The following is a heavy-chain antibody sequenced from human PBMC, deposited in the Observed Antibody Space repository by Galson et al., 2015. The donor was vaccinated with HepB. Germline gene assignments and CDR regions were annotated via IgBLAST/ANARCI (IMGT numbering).Heavy chain of an antibody. CDR3: ARDPGSPDDYGDYTPGYCFDP. CDR1: GFTFSNYP. Sequence: SLRLSCAASGFTFSNYPMHWVRQAPGKGLQWVAVISYDGSNKYYADSVKGRFTISRDNSKNTLYLQMNSLTAEDTAVYYCARDPGSPDDYGDYTPGYCFDPWGQGTLVTVSS. CDR2: ISYDGSNK. J-gene: IGHJ5*02. D-gene: IGHD4-17*01. V-gene: IGHV3-30-3*01.